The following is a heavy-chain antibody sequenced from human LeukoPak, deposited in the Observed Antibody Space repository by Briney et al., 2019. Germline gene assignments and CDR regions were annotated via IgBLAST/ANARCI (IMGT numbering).Heavy chain of an antibody. Sequence: KPSETLSLTCAVYGGSFSGYYWSWIRQPPGKGLEWIGEINHSGSTNYNPSLKSRVTISVDTSKNQFSLKLSSVTAADTAVYYCASASGSYWPWGQGTLVTVSS. V-gene: IGHV4-34*01. D-gene: IGHD1-26*01. CDR3: ASASGSYWP. J-gene: IGHJ4*02. CDR2: INHSGST. CDR1: GGSFSGYY.